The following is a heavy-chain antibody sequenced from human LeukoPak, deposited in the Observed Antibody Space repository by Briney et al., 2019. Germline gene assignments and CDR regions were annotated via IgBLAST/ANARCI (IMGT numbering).Heavy chain of an antibody. CDR3: AKDVEYYYGSGSYYRVAFDI. CDR1: GFTISSYW. Sequence: PGGSLRLSCVASGFTISSYWMHWVRQDPRKGLVWVSQIKGDGRNINYADSVRGRFTISRDNAKNTLYLQMNTLRVEDTAVYYSAKDVEYYYGSGSYYRVAFDIWGQGTMVTVSS. CDR2: IKGDGRNI. J-gene: IGHJ3*02. V-gene: IGHV3-74*01. D-gene: IGHD3-10*01.